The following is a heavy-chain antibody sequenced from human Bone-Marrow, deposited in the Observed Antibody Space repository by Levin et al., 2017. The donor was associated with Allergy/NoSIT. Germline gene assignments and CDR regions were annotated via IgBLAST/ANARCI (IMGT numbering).Heavy chain of an antibody. V-gene: IGHV1-2*02. D-gene: IGHD2-2*01. Sequence: ASVKVSCKASGYTFTGYYMHWVRQAPGQGLEWMGWINPNSGGTNYAQKFQGRVTMTRDTSISTAYMELSRLRSDDTAVYYCARWLVVVPAANGYGMDVWGQGTTVTVSS. J-gene: IGHJ6*02. CDR3: ARWLVVVPAANGYGMDV. CDR1: GYTFTGYY. CDR2: INPNSGGT.